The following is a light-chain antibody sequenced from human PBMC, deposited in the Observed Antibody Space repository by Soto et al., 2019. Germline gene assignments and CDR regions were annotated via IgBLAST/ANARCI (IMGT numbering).Light chain of an antibody. Sequence: EIVMTQSPATLSVSPGGRATLSCRASQSISGTLAWYQQKPGQAPRLLIYGASTRATDIPATFSGSGSGTEFTLTISSLQSEDFAVYYCQQYNNWPPVTFGGGTKVDIK. J-gene: IGKJ4*01. CDR3: QQYNNWPPVT. CDR2: GAS. V-gene: IGKV3-15*01. CDR1: QSISGT.